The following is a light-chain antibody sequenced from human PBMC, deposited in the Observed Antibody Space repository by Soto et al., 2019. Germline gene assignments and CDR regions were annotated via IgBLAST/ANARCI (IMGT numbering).Light chain of an antibody. CDR1: KLGDTY. J-gene: IGLJ2*01. Sequence: SYELTQPPSVSVSPGQTASITCSGDKLGDTYACWYQQKPGQSPGLVIYQDSKRPSGIPERFSCSNSGNTATLTISGTQAMDEADYYGQAWDSSTVVVGGGTKLTVL. CDR3: QAWDSSTVV. CDR2: QDS. V-gene: IGLV3-1*01.